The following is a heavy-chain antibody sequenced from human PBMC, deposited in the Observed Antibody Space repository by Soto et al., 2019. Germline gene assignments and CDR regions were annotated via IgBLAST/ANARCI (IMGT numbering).Heavy chain of an antibody. CDR1: GYTFTSYG. J-gene: IGHJ5*02. CDR2: ISAYNGNT. CDR3: ARTFSSGWYDGTGSP. D-gene: IGHD6-19*01. Sequence: QVQLVQSGAEVKKPGASVKVSCKASGYTFTSYGISWVRQAPGQGLEWMGWISAYNGNTNYAQKLQGRVTMTTDTSTSTAYVELRSLRSDDTAVYYCARTFSSGWYDGTGSPWGQGTLVTVSS. V-gene: IGHV1-18*01.